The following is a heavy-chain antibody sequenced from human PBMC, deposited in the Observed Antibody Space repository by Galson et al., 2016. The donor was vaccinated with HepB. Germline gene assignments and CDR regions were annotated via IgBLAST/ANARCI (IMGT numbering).Heavy chain of an antibody. CDR3: ARGAYSSFDI. CDR1: GDSVSNYHVA. V-gene: IGHV6-1*01. Sequence: CAISGDSVSNYHVAWNWIRQSPSRGLEWLGRTYRGSNQYAASMRGRIAINSDTSTNQFSLQLSSVTPEDTGLYYCARGAYSSFDIWGQGTMVPASS. D-gene: IGHD2-15*01. CDR2: TYRGSN. J-gene: IGHJ3*02.